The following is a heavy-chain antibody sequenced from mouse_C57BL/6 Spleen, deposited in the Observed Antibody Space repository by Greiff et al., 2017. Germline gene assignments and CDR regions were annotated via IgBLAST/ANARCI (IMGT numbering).Heavy chain of an antibody. Sequence: VQLQQPGAELVKPGASVKLSCKASGYTFTSYWMHWVKQRPGQGLEWIGMIHPNSGSTNYNEKFKSKATLTVDKSSSTAYMQLSSLTSEDSAVYYCARRRLLYYAMDYWGQGTSVTVSS. CDR3: ARRRLLYYAMDY. CDR1: GYTFTSYW. CDR2: IHPNSGST. D-gene: IGHD2-3*01. J-gene: IGHJ4*01. V-gene: IGHV1-64*01.